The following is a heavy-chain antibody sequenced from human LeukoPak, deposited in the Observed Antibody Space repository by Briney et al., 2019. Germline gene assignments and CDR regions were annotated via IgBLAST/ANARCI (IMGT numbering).Heavy chain of an antibody. J-gene: IGHJ6*03. V-gene: IGHV3-48*03. D-gene: IGHD1-7*01. Sequence: GGSLRLSCAASGFSISSYEMNWVRQAPGKGLEWVSHISSSGSTIWYADSVKGRFTISRDDAKNSLYLQMNSLRAEDTAVYYCARVELAPYYYYMDVWGKGTTVPSP. CDR3: ARVELAPYYYYMDV. CDR1: GFSISSYE. CDR2: ISSSGSTI.